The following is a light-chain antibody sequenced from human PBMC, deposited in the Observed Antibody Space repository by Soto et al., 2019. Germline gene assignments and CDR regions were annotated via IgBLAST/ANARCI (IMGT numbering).Light chain of an antibody. CDR2: EVS. Sequence: QSALTQPASLSGSPGQSITISCTGATSDFINYNYVSWYQHHPGKAPQLMIYEVSNWPSGVSSRFSGSKSGNTASLTISGLQPEDEAYYYCSSYTVSTDVVFGGGTQLTVL. CDR1: TSDFINYNY. V-gene: IGLV2-14*01. CDR3: SSYTVSTDVV. J-gene: IGLJ2*01.